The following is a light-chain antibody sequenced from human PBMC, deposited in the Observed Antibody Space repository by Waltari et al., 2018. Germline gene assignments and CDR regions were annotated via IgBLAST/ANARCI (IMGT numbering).Light chain of an antibody. CDR3: AAWDDSLRGAV. V-gene: IGLV1-47*01. Sequence: QSVLTQPPSASGTPGQRVTLSCSGSPSNIGSNYVSWYQHLPGMAPKLLISRNKQRPSGVSDRFSASKSGTSASLATSGLRSDDEAEYYCAAWDDSLRGAVFGTGTKVSVL. J-gene: IGLJ1*01. CDR2: RNK. CDR1: PSNIGSNY.